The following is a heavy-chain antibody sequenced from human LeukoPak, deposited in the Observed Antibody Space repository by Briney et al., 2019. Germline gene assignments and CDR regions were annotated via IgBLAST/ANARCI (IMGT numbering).Heavy chain of an antibody. Sequence: GASVKVSCKSSGYTFTAHYMHWVRQAPGQGLEWMGWINTNSGGTNYAQKFQGRVTMTRDTSISTAYMELSRLRSDDTAVYYCARDYYYESCGFFDYWGQGTLVTVSS. D-gene: IGHD3-22*01. J-gene: IGHJ4*02. CDR3: ARDYYYESCGFFDY. V-gene: IGHV1-2*02. CDR1: GYTFTAHY. CDR2: INTNSGGT.